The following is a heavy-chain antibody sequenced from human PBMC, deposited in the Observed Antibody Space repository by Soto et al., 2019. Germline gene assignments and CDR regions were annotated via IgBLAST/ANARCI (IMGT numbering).Heavy chain of an antibody. J-gene: IGHJ6*03. Sequence: EVQLVESGGGLVKPGGSLRLSCAASGFTFSSYSMNWVRQAPGKGLEWVSSISSSSSYIYYADSVKGRFTISGDNAKNSLYLQMNSLRAEDTAVYYCARGDYYYYYMDVWCKGTTGNVSS. CDR2: ISSSSSYI. CDR3: ARGDYYYYYMDV. V-gene: IGHV3-21*01. CDR1: GFTFSSYS.